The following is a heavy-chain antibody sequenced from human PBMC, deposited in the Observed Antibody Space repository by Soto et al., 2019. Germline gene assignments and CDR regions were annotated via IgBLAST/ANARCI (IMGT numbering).Heavy chain of an antibody. CDR3: AREYRSSSGRFDN. Sequence: SVKASCKAPRGSFSSYAISWVRQAPGQGLEWMGGIIPILGTPSYAQKFQGRVTITADESTSTAYMELSSLRSEDTAVYYCAREYRSSSGRFDNWGQGTLVTVSS. J-gene: IGHJ4*02. V-gene: IGHV1-69*13. D-gene: IGHD6-6*01. CDR2: IIPILGTP. CDR1: RGSFSSYA.